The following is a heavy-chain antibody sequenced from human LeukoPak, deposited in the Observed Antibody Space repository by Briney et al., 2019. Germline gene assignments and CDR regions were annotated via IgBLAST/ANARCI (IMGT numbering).Heavy chain of an antibody. V-gene: IGHV3-23*01. Sequence: PGGSLRLSCAASGFTFRNYAMSWVRQAPGEGLEWVSAISGSGDVTYYADPVNGRFTIYRDNAKNTLYLQMNSLRAEDTAIYYCARDRSWDSSTYYSEYFLHWGQGSLVSVSA. J-gene: IGHJ1*01. D-gene: IGHD2-2*01. CDR2: ISGSGDVT. CDR3: ARDRSWDSSTYYSEYFLH. CDR1: GFTFRNYA.